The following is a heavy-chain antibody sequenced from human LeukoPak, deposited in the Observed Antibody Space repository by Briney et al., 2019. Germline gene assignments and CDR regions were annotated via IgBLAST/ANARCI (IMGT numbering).Heavy chain of an antibody. D-gene: IGHD3-9*01. J-gene: IGHJ6*02. CDR3: ARSIGLTGGGVDV. CDR2: ITNSGTTI. Sequence: GGSLRLSCAASGFTFSDYNMNWVRQAPGKGLEWVSYITNSGTTIHYADSVKGRFTISRDNAKNSLYLQMNSLRAEDTAVYYCARSIGLTGGGVDVWGQGTTVTVSS. V-gene: IGHV3-11*01. CDR1: GFTFSDYN.